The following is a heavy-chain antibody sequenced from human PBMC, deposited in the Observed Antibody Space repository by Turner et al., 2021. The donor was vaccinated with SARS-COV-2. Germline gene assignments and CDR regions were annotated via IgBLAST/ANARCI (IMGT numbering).Heavy chain of an antibody. Sequence: EVQLVESGGGLVQPGGSLRLSCAASGYTFSRYSMNWVRQAPGKGLEWVSYISSSSSTIYYADSVKGRFTISRDNAKNSLYLQMNSLRAEDTAVYYCASTSVVNYGMDVWGQGTTVTVSS. CDR3: ASTSVVNYGMDV. CDR1: GYTFSRYS. J-gene: IGHJ6*02. CDR2: ISSSSSTI. V-gene: IGHV3-48*01. D-gene: IGHD2-15*01.